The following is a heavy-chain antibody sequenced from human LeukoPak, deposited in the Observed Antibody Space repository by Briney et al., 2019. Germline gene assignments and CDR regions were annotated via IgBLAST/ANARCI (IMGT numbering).Heavy chain of an antibody. CDR3: AKDMVYKTGWPRVDY. D-gene: IGHD2-8*01. V-gene: IGHV3-30*02. Sequence: GGSLRLSCAASGFTFSSYGVRWVRQAPGKGLDWVAFIRYDGSNKYYADSVKGRFTISRDRSKNTLYLQMDSLRDDDTAVYYCAKDMVYKTGWPRVDYWGQGTLVTVSS. CDR2: IRYDGSNK. J-gene: IGHJ4*02. CDR1: GFTFSSYG.